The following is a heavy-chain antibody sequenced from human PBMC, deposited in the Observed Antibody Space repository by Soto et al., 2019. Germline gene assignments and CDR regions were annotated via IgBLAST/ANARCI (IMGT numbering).Heavy chain of an antibody. J-gene: IGHJ4*02. CDR3: ASGIQLWLRRINNGYSG. Sequence: QVQLVQSGAEVKKPESSVKVSCKAPGGTFSTYAISWVRQAPGQGLEWMGGIIPMFGTANYAQRFQDRVTITADASMNTVYMELSSLRSEDTAVYFCASGIQLWLRRINNGYSGWGQGTLVTVSS. CDR1: GGTFSTYA. CDR2: IIPMFGTA. V-gene: IGHV1-69*12. D-gene: IGHD5-18*01.